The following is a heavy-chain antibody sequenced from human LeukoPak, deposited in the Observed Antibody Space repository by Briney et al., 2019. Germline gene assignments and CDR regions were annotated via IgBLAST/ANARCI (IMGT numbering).Heavy chain of an antibody. CDR1: GGSISNHY. Sequence: SETLSLTCTVSGGSISNHYWSWIRQPPGKGLEWIGYIYYSGSTNYNPSLKSRVTISVDTSKNQFSLKLSSVTAADTAVYYCARMYYDFWSGYYYYYYYMDVWGKGTTVTVSS. CDR3: ARMYYDFWSGYYYYYYYMDV. CDR2: IYYSGST. D-gene: IGHD3-3*01. V-gene: IGHV4-59*11. J-gene: IGHJ6*03.